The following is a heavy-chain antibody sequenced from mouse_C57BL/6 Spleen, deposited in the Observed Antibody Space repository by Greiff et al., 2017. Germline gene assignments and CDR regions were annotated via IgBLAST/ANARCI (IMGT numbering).Heavy chain of an antibody. V-gene: IGHV5-6*01. J-gene: IGHJ2*01. CDR2: ISSGGSYT. Sequence: EVKLVESGGDLVKPGGSLKLSCAASGFTFSSYGMSWVRQTPDKRLEWVATISSGGSYTYYPDSVKGRFTLSRDNAKNTLYLQMSSLKSEDTAMYYCAIQGILLRDFDYWGQGTTLSVSS. CDR1: GFTFSSYG. CDR3: AIQGILLRDFDY. D-gene: IGHD1-1*01.